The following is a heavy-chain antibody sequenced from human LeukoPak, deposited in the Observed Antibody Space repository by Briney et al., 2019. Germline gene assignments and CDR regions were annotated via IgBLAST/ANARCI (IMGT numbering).Heavy chain of an antibody. J-gene: IGHJ4*02. CDR2: ITTSDGNT. Sequence: GGSLRLSCAASGFTFSSYTMSWVRQAPGKGLEWVSTITTSDGNTYYADSVKGRFTVSRDNSKNTLYLQMNSLRAENTAVYYCAKDGGLWVSAHWGDSWGRGTLVTVSS. V-gene: IGHV3-23*01. CDR3: AKDGGLWVSAHWGDS. CDR1: GFTFSSYT. D-gene: IGHD7-27*01.